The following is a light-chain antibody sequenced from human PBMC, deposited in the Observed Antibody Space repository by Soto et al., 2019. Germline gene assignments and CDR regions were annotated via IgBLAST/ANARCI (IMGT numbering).Light chain of an antibody. CDR1: NSDIGFYNY. CDR2: EVS. V-gene: IGLV2-14*01. J-gene: IGLJ1*01. Sequence: QSVLTQPASVSGSPGQSITISCTGTNSDIGFYNYVSWYQQHPGKAPKLMIYEVSYRPSGVSDRFSGSKSANTASLTISGLQAEDGADYYCSSYTSSALYVFGSGTRSPS. CDR3: SSYTSSALYV.